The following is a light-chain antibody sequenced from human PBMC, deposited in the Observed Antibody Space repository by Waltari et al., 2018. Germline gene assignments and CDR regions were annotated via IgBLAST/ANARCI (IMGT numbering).Light chain of an antibody. CDR3: QQYTSYPYT. CDR1: QSISSW. J-gene: IGKJ2*01. V-gene: IGKV1-5*03. Sequence: DIQMTPSPSTLSASVGDRVTLTCRASQSISSWSAWYQQKPGKAPKLLIYKASNLESGVPSRFFGSSSGTEFTLTIFSLQPDDFATYYCQQYTSYPYTFGQGTKLEVK. CDR2: KAS.